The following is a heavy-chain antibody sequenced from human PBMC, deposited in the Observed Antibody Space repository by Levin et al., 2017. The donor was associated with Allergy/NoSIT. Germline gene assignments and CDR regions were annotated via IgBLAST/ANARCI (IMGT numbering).Heavy chain of an antibody. CDR3: ARHRFTMNIHDGFDN. CDR1: GFTFDDYG. J-gene: IGHJ3*02. D-gene: IGHD2/OR15-2a*01. Sequence: ASVKVSCAASGFTFDDYGMSWVRQAPGKGLEWVSGINWNGGSTGYAASVKGRLTISRDNAKNSLYLQMNSLRAEDTALYHCARHRFTMNIHDGFDNWGQGTMVIVSS. V-gene: IGHV3-20*01. CDR2: INWNGGST.